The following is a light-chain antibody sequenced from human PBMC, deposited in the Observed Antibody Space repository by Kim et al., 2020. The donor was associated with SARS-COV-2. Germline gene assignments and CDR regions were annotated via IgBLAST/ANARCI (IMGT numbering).Light chain of an antibody. CDR1: QSISSY. CDR2: AAS. Sequence: DVQMTQSPSSLSASVGDRVTITCRASQSISSYLNWYQHKAGKAPKLLIYAASSLQSGVPLRFSGSGSGTDFTLTISSLQLEDSASYYCQQSYSTPSFGQGTKVEIK. V-gene: IGKV1-39*01. CDR3: QQSYSTPS. J-gene: IGKJ1*01.